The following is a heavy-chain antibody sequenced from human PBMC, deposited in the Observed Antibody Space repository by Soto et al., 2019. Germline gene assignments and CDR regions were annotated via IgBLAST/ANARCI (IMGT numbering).Heavy chain of an antibody. CDR2: ILSIFGSA. V-gene: IGHV1-69*12. CDR3: ARVGYCLGTTCPTGWGAFDI. CDR1: GGTFSSYA. J-gene: IGHJ3*02. D-gene: IGHD3-22*01. Sequence: QVQLVQSGAEVKKPGSSVKVSCKASGGTFSSYAINWARQAPGQGLEWMGGILSIFGSANYAQKLQGRVTITADDSTSTAYLELSGLRSEDTAVYYCARVGYCLGTTCPTGWGAFDIWGQGTLVTVSS.